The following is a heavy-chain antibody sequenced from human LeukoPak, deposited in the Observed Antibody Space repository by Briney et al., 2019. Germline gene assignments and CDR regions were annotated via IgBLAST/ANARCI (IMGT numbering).Heavy chain of an antibody. CDR2: IRPSGDNT. CDR3: AKGTILLWFGDPFDY. V-gene: IGHV3-23*01. D-gene: IGHD3-10*01. CDR1: GFTFSSYD. Sequence: PGGSLRLSCAASGFTFSSYDMTWVRQAPGRGLEWVSSIRPSGDNTYYGDSVKGRFTISRDNSKNTLYLQMNSLRAEDTAVYYCAKGTILLWFGDPFDYWGQGTLVTVSS. J-gene: IGHJ4*02.